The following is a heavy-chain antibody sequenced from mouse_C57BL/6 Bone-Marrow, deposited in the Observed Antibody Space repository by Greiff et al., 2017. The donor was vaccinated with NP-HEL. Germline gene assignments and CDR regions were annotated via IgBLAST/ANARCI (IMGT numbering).Heavy chain of an antibody. CDR3: ARFYSNPYYYAMDY. CDR1: GYTFTGYW. CDR2: ILPGGGST. V-gene: IGHV1-9*01. J-gene: IGHJ4*01. Sequence: GQLQQSGAELMKPGASVKLSCKATGYTFTGYWIEWVKQRPGHGLEWIGEILPGGGSTNYNEKFKGKATFTADTSSNTAYMQLSSLTTEDSAIYYCARFYSNPYYYAMDYWGQGTSVTVSS. D-gene: IGHD2-5*01.